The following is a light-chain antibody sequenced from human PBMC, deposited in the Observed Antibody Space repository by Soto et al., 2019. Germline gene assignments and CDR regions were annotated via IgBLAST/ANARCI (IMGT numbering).Light chain of an antibody. Sequence: DKLMSQSPATLSVSPGERVTLSCRASQNIHNHMSWFLQKPGQTPRLLIYDAIIRAADVPARFSGSWSGTEFTLTINSLQSEDFAVYYCQQYSAWPLTFGGGTKVEIK. CDR3: QQYSAWPLT. V-gene: IGKV3-15*01. CDR1: QNIHNH. CDR2: DAI. J-gene: IGKJ4*01.